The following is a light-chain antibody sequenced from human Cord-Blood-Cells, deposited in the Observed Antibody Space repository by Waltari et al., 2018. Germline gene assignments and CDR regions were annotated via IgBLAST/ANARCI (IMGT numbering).Light chain of an antibody. CDR1: QSFVYSEGNTY. CDR2: KVS. CDR3: MQGTQWT. J-gene: IGKJ1*01. V-gene: IGKV2-30*01. Sequence: DVMNQSHLPLPITLGQQASISCRSSQSFVYSEGNTYLNWFQQRPGQSPRRLIYKVSNRDSGVPDRCSGSGSGTDFTLKISRVEAEDVGVYYCMQGTQWTFGQGTKVEIK.